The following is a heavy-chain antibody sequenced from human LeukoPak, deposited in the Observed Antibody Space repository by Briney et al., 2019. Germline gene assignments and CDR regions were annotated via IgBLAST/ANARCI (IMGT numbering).Heavy chain of an antibody. D-gene: IGHD2-15*01. CDR1: GFTVSGNY. CDR3: AKLERVVVVAATPDY. Sequence: PGGSLRLSCAASGFTVSGNYMSWVRQAPGKGLEWVSAISGSGGSTYYADSVKGRFTISRDNSKNTLYLQMNSLRAEDTAVYYCAKLERVVVVAATPDYWGQGTLVTVSS. CDR2: ISGSGGST. J-gene: IGHJ4*02. V-gene: IGHV3-23*01.